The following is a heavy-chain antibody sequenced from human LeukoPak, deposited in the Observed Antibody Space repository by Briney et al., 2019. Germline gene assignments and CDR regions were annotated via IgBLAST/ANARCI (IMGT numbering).Heavy chain of an antibody. D-gene: IGHD4-17*01. CDR2: ISAYNGNT. CDR3: ARLFAVTTRYYYMDV. Sequence: ASVKVSCKASGYTFTSYGISWVRQAPGQGLEWMGWISAYNGNTNYAQKLQGRVTMTTDTSTSTAYMELRSLRSDDTAVYYCARLFAVTTRYYYMDVWGKGTKVTISS. V-gene: IGHV1-18*01. CDR1: GYTFTSYG. J-gene: IGHJ6*03.